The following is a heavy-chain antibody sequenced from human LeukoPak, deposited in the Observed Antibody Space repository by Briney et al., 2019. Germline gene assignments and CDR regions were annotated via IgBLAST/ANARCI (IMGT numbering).Heavy chain of an antibody. V-gene: IGHV1-2*06. Sequence: GASVPVSCKASGYTFTGYYMHWVRQAPGHGLEWLGRINPNSGGTNYAQKFQGRVTITADKSRSRAYRGLSRLRSEDTAGYYGARELMVYANVWYGMEVGGQGTTVTVS. CDR2: INPNSGGT. J-gene: IGHJ6*02. D-gene: IGHD2-8*01. CDR1: GYTFTGYY. CDR3: ARELMVYANVWYGMEV.